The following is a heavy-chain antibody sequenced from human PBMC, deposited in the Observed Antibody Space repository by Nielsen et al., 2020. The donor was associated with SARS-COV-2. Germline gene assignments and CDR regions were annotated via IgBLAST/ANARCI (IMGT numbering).Heavy chain of an antibody. J-gene: IGHJ4*02. D-gene: IGHD4-23*01. Sequence: GESLKISCAVSGFTFSGSAMHWVRQASGKGLEWLGRIRSYANEYATAYAASVKGRFTISRDDSKNTAYLQMNSLKTEDTAVYYCSSPTVAYWGQGTLVTVSS. V-gene: IGHV3-73*01. CDR3: SSPTVAY. CDR2: IRSYANEYAT. CDR1: GFTFSGSA.